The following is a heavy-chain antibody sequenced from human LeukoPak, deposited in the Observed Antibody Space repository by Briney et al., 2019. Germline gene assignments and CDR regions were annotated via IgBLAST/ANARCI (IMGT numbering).Heavy chain of an antibody. CDR2: IFQSGDT. V-gene: IGHV4-38-2*02. CDR3: ARDDYGDYESGYYFDY. D-gene: IGHD4-17*01. J-gene: IGHJ4*02. Sequence: SETLSLTCTVSGYSISSGYYWGWIRQPPGKGLEWIGSIFQSGDTYYNPSLKSRVTISVDTSKNQFSLKLSSVTAADTAVYYCARDDYGDYESGYYFDYWGQGTLVTVSS. CDR1: GYSISSGYY.